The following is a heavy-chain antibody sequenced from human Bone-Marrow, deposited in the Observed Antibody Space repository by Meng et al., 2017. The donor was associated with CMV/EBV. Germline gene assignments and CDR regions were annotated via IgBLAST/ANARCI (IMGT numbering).Heavy chain of an antibody. Sequence: GGSLRLSCAASGFTFSSYGMHWVRQAPGKGLEWVAFMRYDGSNKYYADSVKGRFTISRDNSKNTLYLQMNSLRAEDTAVYYCARGGILWPYEDFDYWGQGTLVTVSS. CDR1: GFTFSSYG. J-gene: IGHJ4*02. CDR3: ARGGILWPYEDFDY. CDR2: MRYDGSNK. D-gene: IGHD2-21*01. V-gene: IGHV3-30*02.